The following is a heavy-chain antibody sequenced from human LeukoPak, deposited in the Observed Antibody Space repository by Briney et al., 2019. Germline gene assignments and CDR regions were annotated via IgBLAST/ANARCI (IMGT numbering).Heavy chain of an antibody. CDR1: GGSISSSSYY. J-gene: IGHJ4*02. V-gene: IGHV4-39*02. CDR3: ARDNGDPPLDF. CDR2: IYYSGST. Sequence: SETLSLTCTVSGGSISSSSYYWGWIRQPPGKGLEWIGSIYYSGSTYYNPSLKSRVTISVDTSKNQFSLKLSSVTAADTAVYYCARDNGDPPLDFWGQGTLVTVSS. D-gene: IGHD4-17*01.